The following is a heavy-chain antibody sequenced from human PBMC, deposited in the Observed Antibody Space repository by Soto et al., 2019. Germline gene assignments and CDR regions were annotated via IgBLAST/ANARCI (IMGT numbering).Heavy chain of an antibody. V-gene: IGHV1-18*01. J-gene: IGHJ4*02. CDR2: ISAYNGNT. CDR1: GYTFTSYG. D-gene: IGHD2-15*01. CDR3: ARSCCSGGSCYSYDCDY. Sequence: QVQLVQSGAEVKKPGASVKVSCKASGYTFTSYGISWVRQAPGQGLEWMGWISAYNGNTNYAQKLQGRVTMTTDTTTSTAFMELRRLRSDDTAVYYCARSCCSGGSCYSYDCDYWGQGTLVTVS.